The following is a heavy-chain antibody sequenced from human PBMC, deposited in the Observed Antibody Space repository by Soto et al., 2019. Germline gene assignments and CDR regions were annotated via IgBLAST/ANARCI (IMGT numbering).Heavy chain of an antibody. CDR2: IVVGSGNT. J-gene: IGHJ4*02. Sequence: GASVKVSCKASGFTFTSSAMQWVRQARGQRLEWIGWIVVGSGNTNYAQKFQERVTITRDMSTSTAYMELSSLRDEDTAVYYCAGCSTFGCRFDSWGQGTLVTVSS. D-gene: IGHD2-2*01. CDR1: GFTFTSSA. CDR3: AGCSTFGCRFDS. V-gene: IGHV1-58*02.